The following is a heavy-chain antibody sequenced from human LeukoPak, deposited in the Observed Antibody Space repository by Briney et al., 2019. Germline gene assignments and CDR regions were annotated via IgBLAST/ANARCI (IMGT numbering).Heavy chain of an antibody. Sequence: GASVKVSCKVSEYTLTGLSVHWVRLAPGKGLEWMGGFDPEDVDTIYAQKFEGRVTMTEDTSTDTAYLELSRLRSDDTAVYYCARGDIRLGYSYMDVWGKGTTVTVSS. CDR2: FDPEDVDT. CDR1: EYTLTGLS. J-gene: IGHJ6*03. D-gene: IGHD2-15*01. CDR3: ARGDIRLGYSYMDV. V-gene: IGHV1-24*01.